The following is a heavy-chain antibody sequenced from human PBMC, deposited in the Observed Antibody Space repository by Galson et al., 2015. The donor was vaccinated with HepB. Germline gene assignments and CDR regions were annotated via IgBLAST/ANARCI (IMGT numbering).Heavy chain of an antibody. J-gene: IGHJ4*02. D-gene: IGHD6-19*01. Sequence: SLRLSCAASGFTFSGYAMSWVRQAPGKGLEWVSAMSGSGGSTYYADAVKGRFTISRDTSKNTLNMQMNSLRAEDTAVYYCAKDFQTVAGKFDYWGQGTLVTVSS. CDR3: AKDFQTVAGKFDY. CDR1: GFTFSGYA. CDR2: MSGSGGST. V-gene: IGHV3-23*01.